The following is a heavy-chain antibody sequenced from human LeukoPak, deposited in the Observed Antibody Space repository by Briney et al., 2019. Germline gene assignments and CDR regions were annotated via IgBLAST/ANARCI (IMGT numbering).Heavy chain of an antibody. Sequence: SETLSLTCTVSGYSISSGYYWGWIRQPPGKGLEWIGSIYHSGSTYYNPSLKSRVTISVDTSKNQFSLKLSSVTAADTAVYYCARAVEWLVLAFDYWGQGTLVTVSS. CDR1: GYSISSGYY. J-gene: IGHJ4*02. CDR3: ARAVEWLVLAFDY. V-gene: IGHV4-38-2*02. CDR2: IYHSGST. D-gene: IGHD6-19*01.